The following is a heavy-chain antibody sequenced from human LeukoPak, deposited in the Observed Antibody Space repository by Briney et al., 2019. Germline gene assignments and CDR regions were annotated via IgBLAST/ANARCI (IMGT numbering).Heavy chain of an antibody. CDR2: IYPGDSDT. Sequence: GESLKISCKGSGYSFTSYWIGWVRQMPGKGLEGMGIIYPGDSDTRYSPSFQGQVTISADKSISTAYLQWSSLKASDTAMYYCARRPYYYDSSGYYYFDYWGQGTLVTVSS. V-gene: IGHV5-51*01. D-gene: IGHD3-22*01. CDR1: GYSFTSYW. J-gene: IGHJ4*02. CDR3: ARRPYYYDSSGYYYFDY.